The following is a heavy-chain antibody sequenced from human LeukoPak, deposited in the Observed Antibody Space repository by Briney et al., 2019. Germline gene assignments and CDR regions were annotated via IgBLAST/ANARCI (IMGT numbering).Heavy chain of an antibody. V-gene: IGHV3-23*01. J-gene: IGHJ4*02. Sequence: GGSLRLSCAASGFTFSSYAMPWVRQAPGKGLDWVSGISGSGGSTYYADSVKGRFTISRDDSKNTLYLQMNSLRAEDTAVYYCAKSAGLLWFRELPSLDYWGQGTLVTVSS. D-gene: IGHD3-10*01. CDR2: ISGSGGST. CDR3: AKSAGLLWFRELPSLDY. CDR1: GFTFSSYA.